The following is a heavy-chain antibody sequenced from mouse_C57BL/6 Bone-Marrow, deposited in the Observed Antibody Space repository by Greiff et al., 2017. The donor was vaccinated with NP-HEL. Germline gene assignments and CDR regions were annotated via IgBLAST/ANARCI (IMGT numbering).Heavy chain of an antibody. J-gene: IGHJ1*03. CDR2: ISSGSSTI. V-gene: IGHV5-17*01. CDR3: ARQGDYYGYFDV. Sequence: EVKVEESGGGLVKPGGSLKLSCAASGFTFSDYGMHWVRQAPEKGLEWVAYISSGSSTIYYADKVKGRFTISRDNATNILFLQMTSLRSEDTAMYYCARQGDYYGYFDVWGTGTTVTVSS. D-gene: IGHD2-4*01. CDR1: GFTFSDYG.